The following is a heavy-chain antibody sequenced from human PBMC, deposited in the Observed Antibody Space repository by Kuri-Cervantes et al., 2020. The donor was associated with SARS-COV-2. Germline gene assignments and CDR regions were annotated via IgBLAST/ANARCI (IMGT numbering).Heavy chain of an antibody. CDR3: ARGLLWFGELFPWFDP. D-gene: IGHD3-10*01. J-gene: IGHJ5*02. CDR2: IYTSGST. V-gene: IGHV4-39*07. CDR1: GGSISSSSYY. Sequence: SETLSLTCTVSGGSISSSSYYWGWIRQPPGKGLEWIGRIYTSGSTNYNPSLKSRVTISVDTSKNQFSLKLSSVTAADTAVYYCARGLLWFGELFPWFDPWGQGTLVT.